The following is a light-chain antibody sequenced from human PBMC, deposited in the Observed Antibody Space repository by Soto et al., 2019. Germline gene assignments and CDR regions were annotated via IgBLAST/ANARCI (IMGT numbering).Light chain of an antibody. CDR1: QTISSW. Sequence: DIQMTQPPSTLSASVGDRVTITCRGSQTISSWLAWYQQKPGKAPKLLIYDASSLDSGVPSRFSGSGSGTEFTLTISSLQHEDFATYYCQQYNTYPRTFGQGTKVDIK. CDR2: DAS. CDR3: QQYNTYPRT. V-gene: IGKV1-5*01. J-gene: IGKJ1*01.